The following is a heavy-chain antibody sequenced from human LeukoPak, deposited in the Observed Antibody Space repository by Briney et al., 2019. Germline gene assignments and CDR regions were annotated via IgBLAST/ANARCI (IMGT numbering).Heavy chain of an antibody. CDR2: IIPIFGTA. CDR3: ARVGANICSGGSCYPRYYFDY. CDR1: GGTFSSYA. J-gene: IGHJ4*02. D-gene: IGHD2-15*01. V-gene: IGHV1-69*13. Sequence: SVKVSCKASGGTFSSYAISWVRQAPGQGLEWMGGIIPIFGTANYAQKFQGRVTITADESTSTAYMELSSLRSEDTAVYYCARVGANICSGGSCYPRYYFDYWDQGTLVTVSS.